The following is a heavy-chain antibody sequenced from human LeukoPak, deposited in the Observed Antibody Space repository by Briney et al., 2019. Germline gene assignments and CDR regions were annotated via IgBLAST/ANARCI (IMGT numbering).Heavy chain of an antibody. V-gene: IGHV3-74*01. CDR3: ARARYFDWLTRYYYYMDV. CDR2: INSDGSST. D-gene: IGHD3-9*01. CDR1: GFTFSSYW. J-gene: IGHJ6*03. Sequence: GGSLRLSCAASGFTFSSYWMHWVRQAPGKGLVWVSRINSDGSSTSYADSVKGRFTISRDNAKNTLYLQMNSLRAEDTAVYSCARARYFDWLTRYYYYMDVWGKGTTVTVSS.